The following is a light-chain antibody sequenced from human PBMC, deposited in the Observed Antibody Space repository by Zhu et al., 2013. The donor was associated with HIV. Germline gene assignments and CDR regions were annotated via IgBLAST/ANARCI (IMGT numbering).Light chain of an antibody. CDR1: SSDVGGYNY. CDR2: EVV. CDR3: SSYAGSIFYV. Sequence: QSALTQPPSASGSPGQSVTISCTGTSSDVGGYNYVSWYQQHPGKAPKLMIYEVVKRPSGVPDRFSGSKSGNMASLTVSGLQAEDEADYYCSSYAGSIFYVFGTGTKVTVL. J-gene: IGLJ1*01. V-gene: IGLV2-8*01.